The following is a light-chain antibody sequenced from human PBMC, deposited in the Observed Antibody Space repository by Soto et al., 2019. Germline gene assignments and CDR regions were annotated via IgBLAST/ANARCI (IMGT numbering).Light chain of an antibody. V-gene: IGKV3-20*01. CDR1: QGIRGSY. J-gene: IGKJ1*01. Sequence: FVSTQSPGTLSLSPGERATLSCRASQGIRGSYLAWYQQKPGQAPRLLIYGASNRATGIPDRFSGSGSGADFTLTISRLEPEDFAMYFCQQYGGSPMAFGQGTKVDNK. CDR3: QQYGGSPMA. CDR2: GAS.